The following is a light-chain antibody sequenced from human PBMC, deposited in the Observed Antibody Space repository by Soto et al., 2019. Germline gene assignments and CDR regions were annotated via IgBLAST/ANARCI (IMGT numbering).Light chain of an antibody. Sequence: EIVLTQSPGTLSLSPGEGATLSCRASQRVSRNYLAWYQQKVGQPPRLLIYGASSRAAGIPDRFSGSGSGTACTLPITRLETEDFAVYHCQQYSNSTLTLGGGTKVDI. J-gene: IGKJ4*01. CDR2: GAS. CDR1: QRVSRNY. CDR3: QQYSNSTLT. V-gene: IGKV3-20*01.